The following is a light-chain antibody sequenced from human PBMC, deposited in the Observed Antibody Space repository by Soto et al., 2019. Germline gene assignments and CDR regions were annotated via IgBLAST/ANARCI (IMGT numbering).Light chain of an antibody. CDR3: QQYTYWPWT. CDR1: QSVNSN. Sequence: DTVMTQSPATLSVSPGERATLSCRASQSVNSNLAWYQQKSGQAPRLLIYGASTRATGIPVRFSGSGSGTEFTLTISSLQSEDSAVYYCQQYTYWPWTLGQGTKVEI. CDR2: GAS. V-gene: IGKV3-15*01. J-gene: IGKJ1*01.